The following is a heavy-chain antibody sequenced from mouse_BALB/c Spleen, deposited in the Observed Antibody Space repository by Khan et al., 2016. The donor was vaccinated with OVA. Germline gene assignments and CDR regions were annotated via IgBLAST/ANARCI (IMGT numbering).Heavy chain of an antibody. J-gene: IGHJ3*01. D-gene: IGHD2-1*01. CDR1: GYTFTNYY. CDR2: INPSNGGT. V-gene: IGHV1S81*02. CDR3: SRSGYGTFAY. Sequence: VQLVESGAELVKPGASVRLSCKASGYTFTNYYLYWVKQRPGHGLEWIGDINPSNGGTNFNEKFKNKVTLTVDKSSSTAYMQLSSPTSEDSAVYYCSRSGYGTFAYWGQGTLVTVSA.